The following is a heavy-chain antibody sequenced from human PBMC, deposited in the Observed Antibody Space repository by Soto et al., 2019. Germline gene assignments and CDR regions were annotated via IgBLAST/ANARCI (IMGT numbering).Heavy chain of an antibody. J-gene: IGHJ4*02. CDR3: ARAAAGLTIDY. CDR1: GGSISSGDYY. Sequence: SETLSLTCTVSGGSISSGDYYWSWIRQPPGKGLEWIGYIYYSGSTYYNPSLKSRVTISVDTSKNQFSLKLSSVTAADTAVYYCARAAAGLTIDYWGQGTLVTVSS. V-gene: IGHV4-30-4*01. CDR2: IYYSGST. D-gene: IGHD6-13*01.